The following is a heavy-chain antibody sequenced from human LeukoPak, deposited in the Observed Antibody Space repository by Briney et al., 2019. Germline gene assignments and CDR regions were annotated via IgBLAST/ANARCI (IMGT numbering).Heavy chain of an antibody. Sequence: GGSLRLSCAASGFTFNDYYMSWIRQAPGKGLEWVSHISSSGSTIYYAVSVKGRFTISRDNAKYSLYLQMNSLRAEDTAVYYCARVWEFVNILDYGDYVDYWGQGTLVTVSS. J-gene: IGHJ4*02. CDR1: GFTFNDYY. CDR3: ARVWEFVNILDYGDYVDY. CDR2: ISSSGSTI. D-gene: IGHD4-17*01. V-gene: IGHV3-11*04.